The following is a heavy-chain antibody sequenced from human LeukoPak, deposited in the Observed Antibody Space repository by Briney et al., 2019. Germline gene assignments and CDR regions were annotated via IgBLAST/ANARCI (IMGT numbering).Heavy chain of an antibody. CDR2: ISDDGRNK. CDR3: AKDRETTASGTFDY. J-gene: IGHJ4*02. CDR1: GFTFNNYG. D-gene: IGHD1-1*01. Sequence: GGSLRLSCAASGFTFNNYGMHYVRQAPGKGLEWVAVISDDGRNKKYADSVKGRFTISRDDSNNTLYLQMNSLRAEDTGVYYCAKDRETTASGTFDYWGQGTLVTVSS. V-gene: IGHV3-30*18.